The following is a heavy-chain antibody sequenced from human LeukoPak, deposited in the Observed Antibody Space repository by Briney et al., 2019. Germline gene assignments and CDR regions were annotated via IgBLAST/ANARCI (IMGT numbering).Heavy chain of an antibody. CDR2: IGAGGTFT. J-gene: IGHJ4*02. Sequence: GSLRLSCTASGFTFSSYAMNWVRQAPGKGLEWVSGIGAGGTFTYYADSVKGRLTISRDNSKNTVFLQMDRLRDEDTAVYYCARENIAPDYWGQGTLVPVSS. CDR1: GFTFSSYA. V-gene: IGHV3-23*01. D-gene: IGHD1/OR15-1a*01. CDR3: ARENIAPDY.